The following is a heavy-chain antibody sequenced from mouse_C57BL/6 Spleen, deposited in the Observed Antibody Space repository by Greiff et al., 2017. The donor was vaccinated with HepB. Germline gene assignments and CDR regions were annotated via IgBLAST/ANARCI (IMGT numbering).Heavy chain of an antibody. CDR3: ARGRVYGYDDYAMDY. D-gene: IGHD2-2*01. CDR1: GYTFTSYW. J-gene: IGHJ4*01. CDR2: IYPGSGST. V-gene: IGHV1-55*01. Sequence: QVQLQQPGAELVKPGASVKMSCKASGYTFTSYWITWVKQRPGQGLEWIGDIYPGSGSTNYNEKFKSKATLTVDTSSRTAYMQLSSLKSEDSAVYYCARGRVYGYDDYAMDYWGQGTSVTVSS.